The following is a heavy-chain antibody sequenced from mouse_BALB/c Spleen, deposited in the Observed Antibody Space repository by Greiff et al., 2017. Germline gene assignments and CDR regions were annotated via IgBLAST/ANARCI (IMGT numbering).Heavy chain of an antibody. Sequence: DVMLVESGGGLVKPGGSLKLSCAASGFTFSDYYMYWVRQTPEKRLEWVATISDGGSYTYYPDSVKGRFTISRDNAKNNLYLQMSSLKSEDTAMYYCARGGALLVYYYAMDYWGQGTSVTVSS. J-gene: IGHJ4*01. D-gene: IGHD2-1*01. CDR2: ISDGGSYT. CDR3: ARGGALLVYYYAMDY. CDR1: GFTFSDYY. V-gene: IGHV5-4*02.